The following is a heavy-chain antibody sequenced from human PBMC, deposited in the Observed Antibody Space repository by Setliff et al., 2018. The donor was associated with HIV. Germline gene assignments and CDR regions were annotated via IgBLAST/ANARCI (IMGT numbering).Heavy chain of an antibody. CDR1: GGSISGSSYH. V-gene: IGHV4-39*07. Sequence: SETLSLTCTVSGGSISGSSYHWSWIRQPPGKGLEWIGEINHSGSTNYNPSLKSRVTISVDTSKNQFSLKLSSVTPADTAVYYCARRVVITTGSYYFDYWGQGTLVTVSS. CDR3: ARRVVITTGSYYFDY. CDR2: INHSGST. D-gene: IGHD3-22*01. J-gene: IGHJ4*02.